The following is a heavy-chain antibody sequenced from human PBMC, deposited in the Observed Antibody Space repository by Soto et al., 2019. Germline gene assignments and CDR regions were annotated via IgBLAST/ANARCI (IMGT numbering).Heavy chain of an antibody. CDR1: VYSSNISHF. V-gene: IGHV4-4*02. CDR3: QARNFWSGTRTQRRLEY. J-gene: IGHJ4*02. Sequence: KTSSSXSLTWSVSVYSSNISHFLICVRQPPGKGLEWIGQISHSGSTNYNPSLTSRVTISVDKSKNHFSLKLTSVTAADTAVYYCQARNFWSGTRTQRRLEYWGQRTLLKVYS. CDR2: ISHSGST. D-gene: IGHD3-3*01.